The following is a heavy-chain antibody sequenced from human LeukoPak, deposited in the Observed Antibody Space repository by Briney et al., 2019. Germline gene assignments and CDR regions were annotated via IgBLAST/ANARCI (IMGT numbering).Heavy chain of an antibody. J-gene: IGHJ3*02. Sequence: GGSLRLSCAASGVTFNGYGMHWVRQAPGKGLEWVSAISGRDGSTYYADSVKGRLTISRDNSKNTLYLQMNSLRAEDTAVYYCARGVRVSFDIWGQGTMVTVSS. CDR2: ISGRDGST. CDR3: ARGVRVSFDI. V-gene: IGHV3-23*01. CDR1: GVTFNGYG. D-gene: IGHD6-13*01.